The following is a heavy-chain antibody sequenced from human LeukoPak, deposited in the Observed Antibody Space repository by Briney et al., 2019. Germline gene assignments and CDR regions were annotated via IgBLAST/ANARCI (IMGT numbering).Heavy chain of an antibody. J-gene: IGHJ4*02. CDR3: ARGAGQLELLDY. CDR1: GYTFTSYT. Sequence: GASVKVSCKPSGYTFTSYTISWVRQAPGQRLEWVGWISAYNGNTRYAEELQGRITMTTDTSRTTAYMELRSLTSGDTAIYYCARGAGQLELLDYWGQGTLVTVSS. V-gene: IGHV1-18*01. CDR2: ISAYNGNT. D-gene: IGHD1-1*01.